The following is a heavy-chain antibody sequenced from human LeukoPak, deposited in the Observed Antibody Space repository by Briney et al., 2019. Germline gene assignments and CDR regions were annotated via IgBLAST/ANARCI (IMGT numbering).Heavy chain of an antibody. CDR2: ISSSGSTI. CDR3: ARSAAAGTSYYYMDV. V-gene: IGHV3-48*03. J-gene: IGHJ6*03. Sequence: GGSLRLSCAASGFTFSSYEMNWVRQAPGKGLEWVSYISSSGSTIYYADSVKGRFTISRDNAKNSLYLQMNSLRAEDTAVYYCARSAAAGTSYYYMDVWGKGTTVTISS. CDR1: GFTFSSYE. D-gene: IGHD6-13*01.